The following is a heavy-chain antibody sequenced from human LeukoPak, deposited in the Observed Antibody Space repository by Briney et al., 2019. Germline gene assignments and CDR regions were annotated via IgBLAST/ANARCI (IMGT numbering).Heavy chain of an antibody. J-gene: IGHJ4*02. Sequence: GGSLRLSCAASGFTVSSNYMSWVRQAPGKGLEWVSVIYSGGSTYYADSVKGRFTISRDNSKNTLYLQMNSLRAEDTAVYYCARDSESGYGGLWYYFDYWGQGTLVTVSS. CDR2: IYSGGST. D-gene: IGHD5-12*01. V-gene: IGHV3-66*01. CDR1: GFTVSSNY. CDR3: ARDSESGYGGLWYYFDY.